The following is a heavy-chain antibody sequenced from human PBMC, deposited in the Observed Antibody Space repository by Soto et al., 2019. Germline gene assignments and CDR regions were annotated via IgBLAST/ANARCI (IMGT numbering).Heavy chain of an antibody. CDR3: ARETDACDL. J-gene: IGHJ3*01. CDR1: RFTFSTYA. Sequence: QVQLVESGGGVVQPGRSLRLSCAASRFTFSTYAMHWVRQAPGKGLEWVAVVSYDGRNKAYADSVKGRFTISRDNSKNTLDLQMNSLRAEDTAVYYWARETDACDLWGQGTMVPVPS. CDR2: VSYDGRNK. V-gene: IGHV3-30*04.